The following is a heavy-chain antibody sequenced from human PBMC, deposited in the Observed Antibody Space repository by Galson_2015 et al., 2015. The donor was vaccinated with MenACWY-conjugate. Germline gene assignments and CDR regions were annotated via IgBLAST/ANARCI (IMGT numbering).Heavy chain of an antibody. V-gene: IGHV4-39*01. CDR1: GGSISNANYY. CDR2: INYSGST. D-gene: IGHD1-26*01. CDR3: ARRSYYSGSYTGWFDS. Sequence: SETLSLTCTVSGGSISNANYYWGWIRQPPGKGLERIGSINYSGSTYYNPSLKSRVTMSLDTSKNQLSLNLGSVTAADTAVYYCARRSYYSGSYTGWFDSWGQGTLVTVSS. J-gene: IGHJ5*01.